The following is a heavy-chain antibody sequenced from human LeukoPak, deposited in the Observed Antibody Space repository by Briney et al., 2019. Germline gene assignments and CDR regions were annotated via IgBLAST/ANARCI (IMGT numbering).Heavy chain of an antibody. CDR2: ISGSGSGT. CDR3: ARLANPSGYWD. CDR1: GFTFSSYA. D-gene: IGHD3-22*01. J-gene: IGHJ4*02. Sequence: PGGSLRLSCAASGFTFSSYAMSWVRQAPGEGLQWVSGISGSGSGTYYADSVRGRFTISRDNSKNTLYLQMNNLRAEDTAIYYCARLANPSGYWDWGQGTLVTVSS. V-gene: IGHV3-23*01.